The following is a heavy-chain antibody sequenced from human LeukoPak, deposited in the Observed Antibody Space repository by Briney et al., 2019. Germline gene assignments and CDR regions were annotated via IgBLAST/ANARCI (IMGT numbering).Heavy chain of an antibody. J-gene: IGHJ4*02. CDR3: TIDYEYAWGSFRLGY. Sequence: GRTLRLSCAASGFTFSDYYMTWIRHAPGKGREWIGRIKSMTDGGATDYAAPVKGRFTVSRDDSRNTLYLQMSNLKTEDTAVYYCTIDYEYAWGSFRLGYWGQGTQVTVSS. V-gene: IGHV3-15*01. CDR2: IKSMTDGGAT. CDR1: GFTFSDYY. D-gene: IGHD3-16*02.